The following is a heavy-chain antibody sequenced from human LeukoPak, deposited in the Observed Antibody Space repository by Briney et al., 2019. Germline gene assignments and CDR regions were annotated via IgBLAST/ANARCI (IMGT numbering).Heavy chain of an antibody. D-gene: IGHD5-24*01. Sequence: SETLSLTCSVSGYSISSASYWGWIRQPPGKGLEWIGTIYHSGVTYYNPSLKSRVTISVDTSKNQFSLTLTSMTAADTAVYYCARHRSGWLQSSFDYWGQGTLVTVSS. J-gene: IGHJ4*02. CDR1: GYSISSASY. CDR2: IYHSGVT. CDR3: ARHRSGWLQSSFDY. V-gene: IGHV4-38-2*02.